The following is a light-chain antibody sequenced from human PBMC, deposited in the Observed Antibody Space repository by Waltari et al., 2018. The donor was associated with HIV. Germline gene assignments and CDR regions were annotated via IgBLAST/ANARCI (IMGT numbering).Light chain of an antibody. CDR1: QSAATN. CDR3: QQYNSSPT. J-gene: IGKJ2*01. Sequence: EILMTQSPATLAVSPGDRATLSCKASQSAATNIAWYQQKPGQPIRLLIYGAGTTATGVSGRFSGSGAGTDFTLTINNLHSDDSAVYFGQQYNSSPTVGQGTKVEV. V-gene: IGKV3-15*01. CDR2: GAG.